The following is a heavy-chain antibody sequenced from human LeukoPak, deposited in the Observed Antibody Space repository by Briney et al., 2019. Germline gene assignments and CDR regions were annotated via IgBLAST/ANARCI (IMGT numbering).Heavy chain of an antibody. Sequence: GGSLRLSCAASGFTFGSYSMNWVRQAPGKGLEWVSSISSSSSYIYYADSVKGRFTISRDNAKNSLYLQMNSLRAEDTAVYYCARGLYCSSTSCFSLDWFDPWGQGTLVTVSS. CDR3: ARGLYCSSTSCFSLDWFDP. V-gene: IGHV3-21*01. CDR1: GFTFGSYS. D-gene: IGHD2-2*01. J-gene: IGHJ5*02. CDR2: ISSSSSYI.